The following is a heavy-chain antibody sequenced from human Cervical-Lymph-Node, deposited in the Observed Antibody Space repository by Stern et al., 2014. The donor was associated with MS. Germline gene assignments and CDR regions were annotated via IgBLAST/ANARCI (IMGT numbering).Heavy chain of an antibody. Sequence: EDQLVESGAEVRKPGQSLKISCKGAGYTFSNFWIGWVRQAPGKGLEWMGIVNPDDCLSNYSPALRGKVPIAAEKSTRTAYLAWSSLKAADSAIYYCARLIAPAGDAFDIWGQGTMVSVSS. V-gene: IGHV5-51*01. CDR1: GYTFSNFW. D-gene: IGHD2-21*01. CDR3: ARLIAPAGDAFDI. J-gene: IGHJ3*02. CDR2: VNPDDCLS.